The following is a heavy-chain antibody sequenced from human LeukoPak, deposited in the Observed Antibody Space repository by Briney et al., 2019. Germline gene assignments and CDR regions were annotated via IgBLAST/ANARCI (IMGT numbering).Heavy chain of an antibody. D-gene: IGHD3-16*01. CDR1: GFTFSTYN. Sequence: NPGGSLRLSCAASGFTFSTYNMNWVRQAPGRGLEWVSFISGGSTYMYYADSVKGRFTISRDNAKNSLYLQMNSLRPDDTAVYYCARDLASGDYWGQGTLVTVSS. CDR3: ARDLASGDY. CDR2: ISGGSTYM. J-gene: IGHJ4*02. V-gene: IGHV3-21*01.